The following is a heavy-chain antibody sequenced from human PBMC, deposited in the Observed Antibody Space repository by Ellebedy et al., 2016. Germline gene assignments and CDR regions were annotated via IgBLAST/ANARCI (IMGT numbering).Heavy chain of an antibody. CDR1: GFTFSDYY. CDR2: ISSSGSTI. Sequence: GESLKISCAASGFTFSDYYMSWIRQAPGKGLEWVSYISSSGSTIYYADSVKGRFTISRDNAKNSLYLQMNSLRAEDTAVYYCARDSIAVDPFDYWGQGTLVTVSS. D-gene: IGHD6-19*01. J-gene: IGHJ4*02. CDR3: ARDSIAVDPFDY. V-gene: IGHV3-11*01.